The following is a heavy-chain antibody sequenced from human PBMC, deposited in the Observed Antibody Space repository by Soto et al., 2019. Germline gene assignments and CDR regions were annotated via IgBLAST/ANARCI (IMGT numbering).Heavy chain of an antibody. CDR2: ISSSSSTI. J-gene: IGHJ5*02. V-gene: IGHV3-48*01. D-gene: IGHD1-1*01. CDR3: ARGPPTNLYNWFDP. CDR1: GFTFSSYS. Sequence: PGGSLRLSCEASGFTFSSYSMNWVRQAPGEGLEWVSYISSSSSTIYYADSVKGRFTISRDNAKNSLYLQMNSLRAEDTAVYYCARGPPTNLYNWFDPWGQGTLVTVSS.